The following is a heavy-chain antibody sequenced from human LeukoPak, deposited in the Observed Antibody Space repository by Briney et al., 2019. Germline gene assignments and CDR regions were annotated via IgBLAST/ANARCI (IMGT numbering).Heavy chain of an antibody. V-gene: IGHV3-74*01. CDR3: ASSIATAGSAAFDM. J-gene: IGHJ3*02. CDR2: INGDGSTI. D-gene: IGHD6-13*01. CDR1: GFTSSGYW. Sequence: QSGGSLRLSCAASGFTSSGYWMHWVRQAPGKGLVWVSRINGDGSTISYADSVKGRFTISRDNAKNTLYLQMNSLRAEDTAVYYCASSIATAGSAAFDMWGQGTMVTVSS.